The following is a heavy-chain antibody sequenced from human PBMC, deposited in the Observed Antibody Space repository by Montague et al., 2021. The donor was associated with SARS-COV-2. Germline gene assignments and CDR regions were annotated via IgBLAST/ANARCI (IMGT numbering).Heavy chain of an antibody. CDR3: ATLSRRTAAGTRDYFGLDV. J-gene: IGHJ6*02. D-gene: IGHD6-13*01. CDR2: IFHSGTI. CDR1: GDSISTSTW. V-gene: IGHV4-4*02. Sequence: SETLSLTCRVSGDSISTSTWWPWVCKTPGTGLAWIGEIFHSGTINYNPSLKSRVSISVDKSNNQFSLRLSSLIAADTAVYYCATLSRRTAAGTRDYFGLDVWGQGTTVGVSS.